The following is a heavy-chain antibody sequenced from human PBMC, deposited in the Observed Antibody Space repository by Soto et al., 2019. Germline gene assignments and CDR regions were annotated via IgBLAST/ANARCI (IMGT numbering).Heavy chain of an antibody. CDR1: GGSISSGGYY. V-gene: IGHV4-31*03. CDR2: IYYSGST. D-gene: IGHD3-16*02. J-gene: IGHJ6*02. CDR3: AREPLMITFGGVIDPYGMDV. Sequence: QVQLQESGPGLVKPSQTLSLTCTVSGGSISSGGYYWSWIRQHPGKGLEWIGYIYYSGSTYYNPSLKSRVTISVDTSKNQFSLKLSYVTAADTAVYYCAREPLMITFGGVIDPYGMDVWGQGTTVTVSS.